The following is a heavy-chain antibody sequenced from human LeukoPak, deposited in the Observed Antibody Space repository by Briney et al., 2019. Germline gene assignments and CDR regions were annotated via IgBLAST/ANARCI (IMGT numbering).Heavy chain of an antibody. D-gene: IGHD3-3*01. Sequence: PGXXLXLSXAASGFTLGSYGMHWVRQAPGKGLEGVAVIWYHGNTKDYVDSVKGRFTISRDSSKNTLYLQMNSLRAEGTAVYYCAREEDDTISTGYMDVWGKGTTVIVS. J-gene: IGHJ6*03. CDR2: IWYHGNTK. CDR1: GFTLGSYG. V-gene: IGHV3-33*01. CDR3: AREEDDTISTGYMDV.